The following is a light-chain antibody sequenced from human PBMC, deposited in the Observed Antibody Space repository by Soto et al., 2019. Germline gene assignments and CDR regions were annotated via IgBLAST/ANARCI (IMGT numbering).Light chain of an antibody. CDR1: SSDIGAYDY. J-gene: IGLJ2*01. CDR2: EVT. Sequence: QSALTQPASVSGSPGQSITISCSGSSSDIGAYDYVSWYQRHPGKAPKLLIYEVTSRPSGVSHRFSGSKSGNTASLSISGLQLEDDADYYCSSYTSTSTPLIFGGGTKLTVL. V-gene: IGLV2-14*01. CDR3: SSYTSTSTPLI.